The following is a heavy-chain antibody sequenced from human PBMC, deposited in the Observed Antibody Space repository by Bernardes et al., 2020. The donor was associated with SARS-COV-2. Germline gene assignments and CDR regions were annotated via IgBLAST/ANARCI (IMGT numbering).Heavy chain of an antibody. D-gene: IGHD2-15*01. J-gene: IGHJ5*02. Sequence: SETLSLTCTVSGGSISRGTYYWSWIRQHPGKGLEWIGYISNSGSTYYNPSLKGRVTISLDTSKNQFLLKLNSLTAADTAVYFCARDPLGGLDPWGQGTLVTVS. V-gene: IGHV4-31*03. CDR2: ISNSGST. CDR3: ARDPLGGLDP. CDR1: GGSISRGTYY.